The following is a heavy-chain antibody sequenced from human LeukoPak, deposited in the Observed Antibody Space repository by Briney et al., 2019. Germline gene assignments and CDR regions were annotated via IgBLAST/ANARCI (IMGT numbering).Heavy chain of an antibody. Sequence: SETLSLTCAVSGYSISSGYYWGWIRQPPGKGLEWLGSIYHSGSTYNDPSLKSRVTMSVDTSKNQFSLKLTSVTAADTAVYYCARAYSNWFDPWGQGTLVTVSS. D-gene: IGHD4-11*01. J-gene: IGHJ5*02. CDR1: GYSISSGYY. CDR2: IYHSGST. CDR3: ARAYSNWFDP. V-gene: IGHV4-38-2*01.